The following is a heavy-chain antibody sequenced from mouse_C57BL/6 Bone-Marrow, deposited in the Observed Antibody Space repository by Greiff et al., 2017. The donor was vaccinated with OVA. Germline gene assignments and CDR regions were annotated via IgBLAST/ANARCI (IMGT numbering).Heavy chain of an antibody. V-gene: IGHV1-64*01. CDR2: IHPNSGST. D-gene: IGHD1-1*01. J-gene: IGHJ1*01. Sequence: QVQLQQPGAELVKPGASVRLSCKASGYTFTSYWMHWVKQRPGQGLEWIGMIHPNSGSTNYNEKFKSKATLTVDTSSSTAYMQLSSLTSEVSAVYYCARKYDGRSYWYFDVWGSGTTVTVSS. CDR1: GYTFTSYW. CDR3: ARKYDGRSYWYFDV.